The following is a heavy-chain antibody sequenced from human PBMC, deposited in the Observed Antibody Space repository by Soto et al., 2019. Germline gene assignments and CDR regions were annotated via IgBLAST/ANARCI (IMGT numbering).Heavy chain of an antibody. D-gene: IGHD3-3*01. CDR3: ARLPGDYDFWSGYLNYYYYYYMDV. Sequence: QLQLQESGPGLVKPSETLSLTCTVSGGSISSSSYYWGWIRQPPGKGLEWIGSIYYSGSTYYNPSLKSRVTISVDTSKNQFSLKLSSVTAADTAVYYCARLPGDYDFWSGYLNYYYYYYMDVWGKGTTVTVSS. CDR1: GGSISSSSYY. V-gene: IGHV4-39*01. J-gene: IGHJ6*03. CDR2: IYYSGST.